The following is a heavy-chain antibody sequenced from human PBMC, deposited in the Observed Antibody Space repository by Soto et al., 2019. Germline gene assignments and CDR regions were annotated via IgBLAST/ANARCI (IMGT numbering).Heavy chain of an antibody. V-gene: IGHV3-48*03. CDR2: ITGSGNYI. CDR1: GFTFSSYE. D-gene: IGHD5-12*01. Sequence: TGGSLRLSCAASGFTFSSYEMDWVRQAPGKGPEWVAHITGSGNYIHYTDSVKGRFTISRDNAKYSLYLQMNSLRAEDTAVYYCVKEKSIMYSGYDAFDAWGQGTMVTVSS. CDR3: VKEKSIMYSGYDAFDA. J-gene: IGHJ3*01.